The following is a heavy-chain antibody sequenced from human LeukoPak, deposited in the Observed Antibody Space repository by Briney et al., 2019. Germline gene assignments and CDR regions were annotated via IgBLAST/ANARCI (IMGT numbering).Heavy chain of an antibody. J-gene: IGHJ4*02. CDR1: GFTFSSYW. D-gene: IGHD3-22*01. CDR3: AKDATYYYDSSGYYPVPYFDY. CDR2: ISYDGSNK. V-gene: IGHV3-30*18. Sequence: GGSLRLSCAASGFTFSSYWMSWVRQAPGKGLEWVAVISYDGSNKYYADSVKGRFTISRDNSKNTLYLQMNSLRAEDTAVYYCAKDATYYYDSSGYYPVPYFDYWGQGTLVTVSS.